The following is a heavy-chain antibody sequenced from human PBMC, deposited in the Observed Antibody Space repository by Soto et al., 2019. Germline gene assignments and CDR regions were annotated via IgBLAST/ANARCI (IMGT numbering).Heavy chain of an antibody. Sequence: SETLSLTCTVSGGSISSYYWSWIRQPPGKGLEWIGYIYYSGSTSYNPSLKSRVTISLDTSKNRFSLELSSVTAADTAVYYCARHVSATRHYYYYHYMDVWGQGTTVTVSS. CDR3: ARHVSATRHYYYYHYMDV. V-gene: IGHV4-59*08. J-gene: IGHJ6*03. CDR2: IYYSGST. CDR1: GGSISSYY.